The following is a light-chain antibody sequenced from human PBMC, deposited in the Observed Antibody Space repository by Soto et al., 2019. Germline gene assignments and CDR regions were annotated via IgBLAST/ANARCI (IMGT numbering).Light chain of an antibody. V-gene: IGKV1-5*03. CDR2: KAS. Sequence: DIQMTQSPSTLSGPVGDRVTITCRASQTISSWLAWYQQKPGKAPKLLIYKASTLKGGVPSRFSGSGSGTEFTLTISSLQPDDFATYYCQHYNSYSEAVGQGTKVDIK. CDR1: QTISSW. CDR3: QHYNSYSEA. J-gene: IGKJ1*01.